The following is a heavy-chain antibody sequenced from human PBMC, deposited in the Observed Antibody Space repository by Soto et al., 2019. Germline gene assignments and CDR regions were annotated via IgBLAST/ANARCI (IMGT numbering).Heavy chain of an antibody. CDR3: ARARRVTPTPFFDY. CDR1: GGTFSSYA. Sequence: QVQLVQSGAEVKKPGSSVKVSCKASGGTFSSYAISWVRQAPGQGLEWMGGIIPIFGTANYAQKFQGRVTITADESTSTDYMELSSLRSEDTAVYYCARARRVTPTPFFDYWGQGTLVTVSS. J-gene: IGHJ4*02. CDR2: IIPIFGTA. V-gene: IGHV1-69*01. D-gene: IGHD6-6*01.